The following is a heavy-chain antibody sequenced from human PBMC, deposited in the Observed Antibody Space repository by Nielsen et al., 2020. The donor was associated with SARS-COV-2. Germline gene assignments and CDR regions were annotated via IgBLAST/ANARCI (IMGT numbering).Heavy chain of an antibody. V-gene: IGHV3-33*01. CDR3: ARGDSSGWPYYFDY. D-gene: IGHD6-19*01. CDR2: IWYDGSNK. Sequence: GESLKISCAASGFTFSSYGMHWVRQAPGKGLEWVAVIWYDGSNKYYADSVKGRFTISRDNSKNTLYLQMNSLRAEDTAVYYCARGDSSGWPYYFDYWGQGTLVTVSS. CDR1: GFTFSSYG. J-gene: IGHJ4*02.